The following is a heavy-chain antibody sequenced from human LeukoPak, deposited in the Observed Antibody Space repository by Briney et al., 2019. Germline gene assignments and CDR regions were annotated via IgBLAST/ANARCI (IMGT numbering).Heavy chain of an antibody. Sequence: ASVTLSCKASGGTFSSYGFSWVRQGPGQGLEWMGGTIPMFHTTVYAQKFQGRVTISTDESTSTAYMEVSSLRSEDTAVYYCARGGVTTLDWFDPWGQGTLVTVSS. V-gene: IGHV1-69*05. J-gene: IGHJ5*02. D-gene: IGHD1-1*01. CDR1: GGTFSSYG. CDR2: TIPMFHTT. CDR3: ARGGVTTLDWFDP.